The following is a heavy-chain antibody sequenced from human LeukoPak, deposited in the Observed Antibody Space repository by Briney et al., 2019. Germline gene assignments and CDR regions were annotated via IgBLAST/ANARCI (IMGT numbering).Heavy chain of an antibody. D-gene: IGHD6-19*01. CDR3: AGGSGWFAY. CDR2: IYYSGST. Sequence: PSETLSLTCTVSGGSISSSTYYWGWIRQPPGTGLEWIGSIYYSGSTYYNPSLKSRVTISVDTSKNQFSLKLSSVTAADTAVYYCAGGSGWFAYWGQGTLVTVSS. J-gene: IGHJ4*02. V-gene: IGHV4-39*01. CDR1: GGSISSSTYY.